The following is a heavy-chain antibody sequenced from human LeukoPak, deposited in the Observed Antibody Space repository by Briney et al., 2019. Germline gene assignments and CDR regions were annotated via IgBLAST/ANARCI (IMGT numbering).Heavy chain of an antibody. CDR1: GYTFTSYD. CDR3: ARGHFLGKVPGIAVAGVDY. CDR2: TNPNSGNT. V-gene: IGHV1-8*01. J-gene: IGHJ4*02. D-gene: IGHD6-19*01. Sequence: GASVKVSCKASGYTFTSYDINWVRQATGQGLEWMGWTNPNSGNTGYAQKFQGRVTMTRNTSISTAYMELSSLRSEDTAVYYCARGHFLGKVPGIAVAGVDYWGQGTLVTVSS.